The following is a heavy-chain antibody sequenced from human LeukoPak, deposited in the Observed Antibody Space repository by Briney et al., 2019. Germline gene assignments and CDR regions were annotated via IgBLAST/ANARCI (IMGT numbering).Heavy chain of an antibody. D-gene: IGHD3-16*01. CDR2: IKPDGVET. CDR3: VRDGGTDWYDP. Sequence: GGSLRLSCAASGFTITDYCMTWVRQAPGRGLEWVANIKPDGVETSYVDSVKGRFTISRDNANNSVFLQMNSLRVEDTATYYCVRDGGTDWYDPWGQGTLVSVSS. V-gene: IGHV3-7*03. J-gene: IGHJ5*02. CDR1: GFTITDYC.